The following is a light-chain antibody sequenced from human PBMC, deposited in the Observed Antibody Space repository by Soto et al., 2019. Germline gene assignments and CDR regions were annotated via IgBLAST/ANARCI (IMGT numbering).Light chain of an antibody. CDR1: QGISSL. CDR2: AAS. CDR3: QQANSFPLT. Sequence: DIRMTQSPSSVSASVGDRVTITCRASQGISSLLAWYQQKPGKAPNLLIHAASSLQSGVPSRFSGSGSGTDFTLTISSLQPEDFATYYCQQANSFPLTFGGGTKVEIK. V-gene: IGKV1-12*01. J-gene: IGKJ4*01.